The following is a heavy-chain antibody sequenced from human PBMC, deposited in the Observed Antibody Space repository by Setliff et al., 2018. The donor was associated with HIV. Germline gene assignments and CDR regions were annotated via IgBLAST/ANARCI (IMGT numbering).Heavy chain of an antibody. Sequence: SETLSLTCSVSGGSISSSTYYWGWIRQPPGKGLEWIGDIFYTGSTYYNPSLKSRVAISIDTSEHRFSLRLNSVTAADTGVYYCARRGRDGVLIVFATGFDPWGQGTLVTVSS. CDR2: IFYTGST. V-gene: IGHV4-39*01. CDR1: GGSISSSTYY. CDR3: ARRGRDGVLIVFATGFDP. D-gene: IGHD2-8*01. J-gene: IGHJ5*02.